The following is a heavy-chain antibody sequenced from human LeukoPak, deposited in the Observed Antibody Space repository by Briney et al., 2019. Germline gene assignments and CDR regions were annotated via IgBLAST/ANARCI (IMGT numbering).Heavy chain of an antibody. J-gene: IGHJ2*01. Sequence: PSETLSLTCTVSGGSISSGGYYWSWIRQHPGKGLEWIGYIYYSGSTYYNPSLKSRVTISVDTSKNHFSLKLSSVTAADTAVYYCARVKHSGRSVYWYFDLWGRGTLVTVSS. V-gene: IGHV4-31*03. D-gene: IGHD5-12*01. CDR3: ARVKHSGRSVYWYFDL. CDR1: GGSISSGGYY. CDR2: IYYSGST.